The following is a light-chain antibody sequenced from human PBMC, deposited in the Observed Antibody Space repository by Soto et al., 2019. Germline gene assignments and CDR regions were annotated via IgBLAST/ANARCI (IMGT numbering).Light chain of an antibody. J-gene: IGKJ1*01. CDR3: KQYNNWPRT. CDR1: QSVSSN. CDR2: GAY. V-gene: IGKV3-15*01. Sequence: EIVMTQSPATLSVSPGERATLSCRASQSVSSNLAWYQQKPGQAPRLLIYGAYTRATGIQARFSGSGSGTEFTLTIKSLQSEDFAVYYRKQYNNWPRTFGQGTKVDIK.